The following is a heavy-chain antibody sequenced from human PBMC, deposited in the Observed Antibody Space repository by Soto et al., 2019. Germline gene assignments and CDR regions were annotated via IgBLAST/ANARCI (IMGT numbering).Heavy chain of an antibody. CDR1: GGTFSSYA. D-gene: IGHD7-27*01. CDR3: ARGLSTGEEGGRDSYYGMDV. J-gene: IGHJ6*02. V-gene: IGHV1-69*01. Sequence: QVQLVQSGAEVKKPGSSVKVSCKASGGTFSSYAISWVRQAPGQGLEWMGGIIPIFGTANYAQKFQGRVTITADESTSTDYMELSSLRSEDTAVYYCARGLSTGEEGGRDSYYGMDVWGQGTTVTVSS. CDR2: IIPIFGTA.